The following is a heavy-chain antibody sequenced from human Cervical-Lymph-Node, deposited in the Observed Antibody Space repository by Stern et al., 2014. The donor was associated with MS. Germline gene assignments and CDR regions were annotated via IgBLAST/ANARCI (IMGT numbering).Heavy chain of an antibody. CDR1: GGSVSSNTYY. Sequence: QVQLQESGPGLVKPSETLSLTCIVSGGSVSSNTYYWGWIRQPPGKGLEWIGSISYSGSTYYNPSLKSRVTISVDTSKNQFPLRLSSVTAADTAVYYCARCPFTMIRGVIITWFDPWGQGTLVTVSS. CDR2: ISYSGST. J-gene: IGHJ5*02. V-gene: IGHV4-39*01. D-gene: IGHD3-10*01. CDR3: ARCPFTMIRGVIITWFDP.